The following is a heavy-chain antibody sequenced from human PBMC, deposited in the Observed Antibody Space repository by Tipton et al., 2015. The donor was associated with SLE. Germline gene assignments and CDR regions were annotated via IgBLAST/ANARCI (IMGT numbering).Heavy chain of an antibody. V-gene: IGHV3-30*02. CDR2: IRYDGSNK. CDR3: AKDLRGDYGWFDP. CDR1: GFRSPFTDYG. J-gene: IGHJ5*02. D-gene: IGHD4-17*01. Sequence: SLRLSCVASGFRSPFTDYGMYWVRRTPGKGLEWVAFIRYDGSNKYYADSVKGRFTISRDNSKNTLYLQMNSLRAEDTAVYYCAKDLRGDYGWFDPWGQGTLVTVSS.